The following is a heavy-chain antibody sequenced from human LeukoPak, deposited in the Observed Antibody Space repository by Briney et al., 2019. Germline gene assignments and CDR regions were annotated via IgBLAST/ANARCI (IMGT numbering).Heavy chain of an antibody. Sequence: SETLSLTCTVSGGSISSDSYYWGWIRQPPGKGLEWIASIHYTGSSYYNLSLKSRVTISVDTSKNQCSLKLSSVTAADTAVFYCARHKSPTALDSWGQETLVTVSS. V-gene: IGHV4-39*01. D-gene: IGHD2-2*01. J-gene: IGHJ5*01. CDR1: GGSISSDSYY. CDR3: ARHKSPTALDS. CDR2: IHYTGSS.